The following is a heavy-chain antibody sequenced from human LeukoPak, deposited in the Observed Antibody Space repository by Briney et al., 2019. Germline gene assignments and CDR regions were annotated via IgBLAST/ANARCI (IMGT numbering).Heavy chain of an antibody. D-gene: IGHD3-22*01. V-gene: IGHV7-4-1*02. Sequence: ASVKVSCKASGYTFTSYAMNWVRQAPGQGLEWMGWINTNTGNPTYAQGFTGRFVFSLDASVSTAYLQISSLKAEDTAVYYCARDLFPYDSSGYYRHGRDYWGQGTLVTVSS. CDR3: ARDLFPYDSSGYYRHGRDY. CDR2: INTNTGNP. CDR1: GYTFTSYA. J-gene: IGHJ4*02.